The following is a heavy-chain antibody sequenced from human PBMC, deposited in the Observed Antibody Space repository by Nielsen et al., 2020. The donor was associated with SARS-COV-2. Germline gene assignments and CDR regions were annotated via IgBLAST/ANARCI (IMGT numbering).Heavy chain of an antibody. Sequence: SETLSLTCTVSGGSISSYYWSWTRQPPGKGLEWIGYIYYSGSTNYNPSLKSRVTISVDTSKNQFSLKLSSVTAADTAVYYCARAVYCSSTSCYRYYYYYMDVWGKGTTVTVSS. J-gene: IGHJ6*03. CDR2: IYYSGST. CDR1: GGSISSYY. V-gene: IGHV4-59*01. CDR3: ARAVYCSSTSCYRYYYYYMDV. D-gene: IGHD2-2*02.